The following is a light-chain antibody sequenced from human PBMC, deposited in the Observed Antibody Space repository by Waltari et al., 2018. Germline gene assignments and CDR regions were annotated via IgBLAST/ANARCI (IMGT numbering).Light chain of an antibody. CDR2: AAS. J-gene: IGKJ1*01. V-gene: IGKV3-20*01. CDR1: QSVSRT. CDR3: QHYVRLPAT. Sequence: EIVLTQSPGTLSLAPGERATLSCRASQSVSRTLAWYQQKPGQAPSLLIYAASTRATGIPDRFSGSGSGTDVSLTISRLEPEDFAVYYCQHYVRLPATFGQGTKVEIK.